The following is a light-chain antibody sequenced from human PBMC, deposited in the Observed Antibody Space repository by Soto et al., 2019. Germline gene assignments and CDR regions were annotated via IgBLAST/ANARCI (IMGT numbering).Light chain of an antibody. J-gene: IGLJ3*02. CDR2: GSN. CDR1: SSNIGGRND. CDR3: PSFDSDWSVV. Sequence: QSVLTQAPSVSGAPGQRVTIYCTGSSSNIGGRNDVYWYQPLPGTAPKLLIYGSNNRPSGVPDRFSVSKAGTSASLAITGLQAEDEADYYGPSFDSDWSVVFGGGTKLTVL. V-gene: IGLV1-40*01.